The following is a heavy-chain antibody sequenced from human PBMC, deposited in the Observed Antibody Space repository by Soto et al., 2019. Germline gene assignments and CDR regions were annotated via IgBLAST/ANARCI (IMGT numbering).Heavy chain of an antibody. Sequence: GASVKVSCKASGGTFSSYSISWVRQAPVQGLEWMGWINPNSGGTNYAQKFQGRVTMTRDTSISTAYMELSRLRSDDTAVYYCARARPTMVRGVIGWFDPWGQGTLVTVSS. CDR1: GGTFSSYS. CDR3: ARARPTMVRGVIGWFDP. CDR2: INPNSGGT. V-gene: IGHV1-2*02. D-gene: IGHD3-10*01. J-gene: IGHJ5*02.